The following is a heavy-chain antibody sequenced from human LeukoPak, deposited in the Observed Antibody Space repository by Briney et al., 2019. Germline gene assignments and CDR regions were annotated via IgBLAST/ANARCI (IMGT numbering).Heavy chain of an antibody. J-gene: IGHJ4*02. CDR3: ARDSSWYSFDY. CDR2: IWYDGSNK. Sequence: PGGSLRLSCAASGFTFSSYGMHWVRQAPGKGLEWVAVIWYDGSNKYYADSVKGRFTNSRDNSKNTLYLQMNSLRAEDTAVYYCARDSSWYSFDYWGQGTLVTVSS. D-gene: IGHD6-13*01. V-gene: IGHV3-33*01. CDR1: GFTFSSYG.